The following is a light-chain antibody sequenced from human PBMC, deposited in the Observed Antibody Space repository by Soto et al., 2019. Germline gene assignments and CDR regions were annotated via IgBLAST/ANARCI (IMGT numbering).Light chain of an antibody. V-gene: IGLV1-47*01. J-gene: IGLJ3*02. CDR2: KNN. CDR3: SAWDDSLRRVV. Sequence: QSVLTQPPSASGPPGQTITISCSGSSSNIGSNSVYWYQHLPGTAPKLLIYKNNQRPSGVPDRFSGSKSGTSASLAISGLRSEDEADYYCSAWDDSLRRVVFGGGTKLTVL. CDR1: SSNIGSNS.